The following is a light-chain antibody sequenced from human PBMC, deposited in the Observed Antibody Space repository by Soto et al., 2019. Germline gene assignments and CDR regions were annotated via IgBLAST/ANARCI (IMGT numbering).Light chain of an antibody. J-gene: IGKJ2*01. CDR3: QPRSNWPPYT. V-gene: IGKV3-11*01. CDR2: DAS. Sequence: EIVLTQSPATLSLSPGERATLSCRASQSVSSYLAWYQQKPGQAPRLLIYDASNRDTGIPDRFSGSGSGTDFNLTISSLEPEDFSLYYCQPRSNWPPYTFGQGTKLEIK. CDR1: QSVSSY.